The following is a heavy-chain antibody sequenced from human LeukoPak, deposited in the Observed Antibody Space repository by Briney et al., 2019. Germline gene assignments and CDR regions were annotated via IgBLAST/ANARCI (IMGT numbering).Heavy chain of an antibody. D-gene: IGHD4-17*01. Sequence: GRSLRLSCAASGFTFSSYGMHWVRQAPGKGLEWVAVIWYDGSNKYYADSVKGRFTISRDNSKNTLYLQMNSLRAEDTAVYYCAGDRHGDYSFDYWGQGTLVTVSS. V-gene: IGHV3-33*01. CDR1: GFTFSSYG. CDR3: AGDRHGDYSFDY. CDR2: IWYDGSNK. J-gene: IGHJ4*02.